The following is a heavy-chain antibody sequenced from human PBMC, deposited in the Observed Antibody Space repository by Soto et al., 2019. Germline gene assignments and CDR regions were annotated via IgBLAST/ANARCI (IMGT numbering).Heavy chain of an antibody. Sequence: VXSVKVSCKASVYTFTSYGISWVRQAPGQGLEWMGWISAYNGNTNYAQELQGRVTMTTDASTSTAYMELRSLRSDDTAVYYCARWVYYHLGDYYYCMDVWGQGTTVTVSS. J-gene: IGHJ6*02. D-gene: IGHD6-13*01. CDR1: VYTFTSYG. CDR3: ARWVYYHLGDYYYCMDV. V-gene: IGHV1-18*01. CDR2: ISAYNGNT.